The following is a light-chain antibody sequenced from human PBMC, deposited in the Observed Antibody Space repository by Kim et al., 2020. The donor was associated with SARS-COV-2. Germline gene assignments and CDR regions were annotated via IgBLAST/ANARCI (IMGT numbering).Light chain of an antibody. J-gene: IGLJ3*02. Sequence: ELTQPPSASGTPGQRVTISCSGSSSNIGSNPVNWYQQLPGTAPKLLIYNNNQRPSGVPDRFSGSKSGTSASLAISGLQSEDEAEYYCATWEDSLNGWVFGGGTQLTVL. V-gene: IGLV1-44*01. CDR2: NNN. CDR3: ATWEDSLNGWV. CDR1: SSNIGSNP.